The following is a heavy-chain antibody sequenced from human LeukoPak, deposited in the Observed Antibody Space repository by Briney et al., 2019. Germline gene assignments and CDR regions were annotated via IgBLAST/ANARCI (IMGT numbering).Heavy chain of an antibody. CDR2: LWDDGNNK. Sequence: VGSLRLSCAASGFTFSSYGMHCGRQAPGKGVGRGAVLWDDGNNKFYVDSVKGRFTISRDNSKNTLYLQMNSLRAEDTAVYYCARDGGRGYCRGGRCYPDNWDQGTLVTVSS. CDR3: ARDGGRGYCRGGRCYPDN. V-gene: IGHV3-33*01. J-gene: IGHJ4*02. CDR1: GFTFSSYG. D-gene: IGHD2-15*01.